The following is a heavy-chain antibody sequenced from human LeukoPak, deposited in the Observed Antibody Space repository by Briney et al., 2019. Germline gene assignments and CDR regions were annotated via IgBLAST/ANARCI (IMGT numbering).Heavy chain of an antibody. Sequence: ASVKVSCKASGYTFTSYDINWVRQATGQGLEWMGWMNPNSGNTGYAQKFQGRVTMTRNTSISTAYMELSSLRSEDTAVYYCARGFFYDYFWGSYQKTDYWGQGTLVTVSS. V-gene: IGHV1-8*01. CDR3: ARGFFYDYFWGSYQKTDY. CDR2: MNPNSGNT. CDR1: GYTFTSYD. J-gene: IGHJ4*02. D-gene: IGHD3-16*02.